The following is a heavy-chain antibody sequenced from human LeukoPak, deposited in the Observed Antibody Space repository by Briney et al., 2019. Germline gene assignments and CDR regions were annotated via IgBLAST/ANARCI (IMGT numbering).Heavy chain of an antibody. CDR3: ATGSTAVAGTKY. V-gene: IGHV3-23*01. D-gene: IGHD6-19*01. CDR1: GFTFSTYG. J-gene: IGHJ4*02. Sequence: GGSLRLSCAASGFTFSTYGMNWVRQAPGRGLEWVSTISRSGDITYYADSVKGRFTISRGNSKNTLYLQMNSLRAEDTAIYYCATGSTAVAGTKYWGQGILVTVSS. CDR2: ISRSGDIT.